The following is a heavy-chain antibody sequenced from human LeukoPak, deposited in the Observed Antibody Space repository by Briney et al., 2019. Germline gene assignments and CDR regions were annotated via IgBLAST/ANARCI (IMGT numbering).Heavy chain of an antibody. CDR1: GFTFSDYY. V-gene: IGHV3-11*04. J-gene: IGHJ3*02. CDR3: ARLVVPPETGYSYGGDAFDI. Sequence: PGGSLRLSCAASGFTFSDYYMSWIRQAPGKGLEWVSYISSSGSTIYYADSVKGRFTISRDNAKNSLYLQMNSLRAEDTAVYYCARLVVPPETGYSYGGDAFDIWGQGTMVTVSS. CDR2: ISSSGSTI. D-gene: IGHD5-18*01.